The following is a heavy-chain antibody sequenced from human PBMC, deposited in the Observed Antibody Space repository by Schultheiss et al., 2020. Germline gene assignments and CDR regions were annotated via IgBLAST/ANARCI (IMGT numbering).Heavy chain of an antibody. Sequence: ASVKVSCKASGYTFTGYYMHWVRQAPGQGLEWMGWINPNSGGTNYAQKFQGRVTMTRDTSISTAYMELSRLRSDDTAVYYCARGGLVVVAATPDYYYYGMDVWGQGTTVTVSS. CDR2: INPNSGGT. CDR1: GYTFTGYY. CDR3: ARGGLVVVAATPDYYYYGMDV. V-gene: IGHV1-2*02. D-gene: IGHD2-15*01. J-gene: IGHJ6*02.